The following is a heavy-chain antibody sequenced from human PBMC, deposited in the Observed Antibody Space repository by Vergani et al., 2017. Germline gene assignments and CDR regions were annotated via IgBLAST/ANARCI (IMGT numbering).Heavy chain of an antibody. J-gene: IGHJ6*03. CDR3: ARSPTYYDILTGYYSLEDYYYMDV. V-gene: IGHV1-69*01. CDR2: IIPIFGTA. D-gene: IGHD3-9*01. Sequence: VQLVESGAEVKKPGSSVKVSCKASGGTFSSYAISWVRQAPGQGLEWMGGIIPIFGTANYAQKFRGRVTITADESTSTAYMELSSLRSEDTAVYYCARSPTYYDILTGYYSLEDYYYMDVWGKGTTVTVSS. CDR1: GGTFSSYA.